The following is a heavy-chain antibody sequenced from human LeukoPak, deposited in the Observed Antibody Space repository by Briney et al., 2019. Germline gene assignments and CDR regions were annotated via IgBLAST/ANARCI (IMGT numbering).Heavy chain of an antibody. J-gene: IGHJ6*03. CDR2: MNPNSGNT. CDR1: GYTFTGYY. V-gene: IGHV1-8*03. CDR3: ARGVTAVTTGGGYYYYMDV. Sequence: ASVKVSCKASGYTFTGYYMHWVRQAPGQGLEWMGWMNPNSGNTGYAQKFQGRVTITRNTSISTAYMELSSLRSEDTAVYYCARGVTAVTTGGGYYYYMDVWGKGTTVTVSS. D-gene: IGHD4-11*01.